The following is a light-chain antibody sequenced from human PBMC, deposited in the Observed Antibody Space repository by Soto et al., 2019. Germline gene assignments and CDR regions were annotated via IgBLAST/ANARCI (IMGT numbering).Light chain of an antibody. Sequence: QSALTQPASVSGSPGQSITISCTGTSSDVGGYNYVSWYQHHPGKAPKLMIYEVRNRPSGISSRFSGSKSGNTASLTISGLQAEDEAHYYCCSFTTSTSWIFGGGTKVTVL. CDR1: SSDVGGYNY. V-gene: IGLV2-14*01. CDR3: CSFTTSTSWI. J-gene: IGLJ2*01. CDR2: EVR.